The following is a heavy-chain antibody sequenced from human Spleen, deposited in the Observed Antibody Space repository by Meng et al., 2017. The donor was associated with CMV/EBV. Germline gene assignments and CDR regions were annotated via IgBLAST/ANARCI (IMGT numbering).Heavy chain of an antibody. V-gene: IGHV3-33*07. Sequence: GGSLRLSCAASGFNFRDYDMYWVRQAPGKGLEWVAGTWYDGSYTYYGDSVKGRFSVSRDNSKNTLYLQMNSLRAEDTAVYYCARALDLNYPLDYWGQGTLVTVSS. CDR3: ARALDLNYPLDY. CDR2: TWYDGSYT. J-gene: IGHJ4*02. D-gene: IGHD1-7*01. CDR1: GFNFRDYD.